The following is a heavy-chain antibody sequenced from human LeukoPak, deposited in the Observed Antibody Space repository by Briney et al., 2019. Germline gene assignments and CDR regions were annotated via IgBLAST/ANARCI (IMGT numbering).Heavy chain of an antibody. D-gene: IGHD4-11*01. CDR1: GGSISSNSYY. Sequence: SETLSLTCTVSGGSISSNSYYWGWIRQPPGKGLEWVGTVYYTGSTYYNPSLKSRVTISVDTSKKQFSLKLSSVTAADTAVYYCARGTRAVTTPFDYWGQGTLVTVSS. V-gene: IGHV4-39*07. CDR2: VYYTGST. J-gene: IGHJ4*02. CDR3: ARGTRAVTTPFDY.